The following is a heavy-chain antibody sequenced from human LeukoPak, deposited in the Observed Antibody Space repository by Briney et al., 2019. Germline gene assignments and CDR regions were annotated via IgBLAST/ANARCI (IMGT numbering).Heavy chain of an antibody. CDR2: IHPSSGST. Sequence: ASVKVSCKASGYTFTRYYMHWVRQAPGQGLEWMGIIHPSSGSTSYARKFEGRVTLTRDTSTSTVYMELISLRSEDTAVYYCARDSSTSSLADPWGQGTLVTVSS. CDR1: GYTFTRYY. J-gene: IGHJ5*02. CDR3: ARDSSTSSLADP. V-gene: IGHV1-46*01. D-gene: IGHD2-2*01.